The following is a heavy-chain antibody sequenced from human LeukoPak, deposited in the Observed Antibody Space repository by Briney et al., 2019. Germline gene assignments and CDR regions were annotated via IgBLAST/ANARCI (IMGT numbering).Heavy chain of an antibody. V-gene: IGHV3-23*01. D-gene: IGHD6-6*01. CDR2: ISSGGST. CDR1: GFTFSNYA. CDR3: AKDTYSSSPYYFDY. J-gene: IGHJ4*02. Sequence: GGSLRLSCAAAGFTFSNYAMSWVRQAPGKGLKWVSGISSGGSTYYADSVKGRFTISRDNSKNTLFLQMNSLRAEDTAVYYCAKDTYSSSPYYFDYWGQGTLVTVSS.